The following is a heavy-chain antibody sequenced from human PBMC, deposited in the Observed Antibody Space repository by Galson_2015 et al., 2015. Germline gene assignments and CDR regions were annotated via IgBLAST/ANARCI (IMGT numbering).Heavy chain of an antibody. Sequence: SVKVSCKAFGYTFTSYYIHWVRPAPGQGLEWMGIIYPSGGSTTYAQKFQGRVTMTRDTSTSTVYMELRSLRFEDTAVYYCARDRRRLPGITAAGTSDYWGQGTLVTVSS. J-gene: IGHJ4*02. V-gene: IGHV1-46*01. CDR3: ARDRRRLPGITAAGTSDY. D-gene: IGHD6-13*01. CDR2: IYPSGGST. CDR1: GYTFTSYY.